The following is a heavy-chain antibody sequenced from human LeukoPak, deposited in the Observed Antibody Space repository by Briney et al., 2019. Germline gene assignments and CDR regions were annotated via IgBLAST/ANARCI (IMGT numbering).Heavy chain of an antibody. CDR2: IIPIFGTA. V-gene: IGHV1-69*13. Sequence: SVKVSCKASGGTFSSYAISWVRQAPGQGLEWMGGIIPIFGTANYAQEFQGRVTITADESTSTAYMELSSLRSEDTAVYYCARALWFGESSPDYWGQGTLVTVSS. J-gene: IGHJ4*02. CDR3: ARALWFGESSPDY. D-gene: IGHD3-10*01. CDR1: GGTFSSYA.